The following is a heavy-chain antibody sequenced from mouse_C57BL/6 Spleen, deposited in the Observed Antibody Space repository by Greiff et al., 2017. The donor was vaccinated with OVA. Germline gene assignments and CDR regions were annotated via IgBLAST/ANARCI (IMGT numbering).Heavy chain of an antibody. J-gene: IGHJ3*01. CDR1: GYTFTDYY. CDR3: ASHEGRLAWFAY. D-gene: IGHD3-3*01. V-gene: IGHV1-26*01. CDR2: INPNNGGT. Sequence: EVQLQQSGPELVKPGASVKISCKASGYTFTDYYMNWVKQSHGKSLEWIGDINPNNGGTSYNQKFKGKATLTVDKSSSTSYMELRSLTSEDSADYYCASHEGRLAWFAYWGQGTLVTVSA.